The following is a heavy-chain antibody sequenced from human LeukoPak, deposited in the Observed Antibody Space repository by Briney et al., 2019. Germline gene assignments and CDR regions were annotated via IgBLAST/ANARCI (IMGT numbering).Heavy chain of an antibody. D-gene: IGHD4-17*01. CDR3: ARDQLGGDPHGYYYYHMDV. Sequence: GGSLRLSCAASGFTFSSYSMNWVRQAPGKGLEWVSYISSSSSTIYYADSVKGRFTISRDNAKNSLYLHMNSLKTEDTAVYYCARDQLGGDPHGYYYYHMDVWGKGTTVIVSS. V-gene: IGHV3-48*04. J-gene: IGHJ6*03. CDR1: GFTFSSYS. CDR2: ISSSSSTI.